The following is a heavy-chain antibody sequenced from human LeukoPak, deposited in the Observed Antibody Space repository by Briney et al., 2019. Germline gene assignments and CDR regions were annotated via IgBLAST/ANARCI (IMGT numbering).Heavy chain of an antibody. J-gene: IGHJ1*01. CDR2: IYHSGST. V-gene: IGHV4-38-2*01. CDR1: GYSISSGYY. CDR3: ARRRYYDGSGYLE. D-gene: IGHD3-22*01. Sequence: SETLSLTCAVSGYSISSGYYWGWIRQPPGKGLEWIGSIYHSGSTYYNPSLKSRVTISVDTSKNQFSLKLSSVTAADTAVYYCARRRYYDGSGYLEWGQGTLLSVSS.